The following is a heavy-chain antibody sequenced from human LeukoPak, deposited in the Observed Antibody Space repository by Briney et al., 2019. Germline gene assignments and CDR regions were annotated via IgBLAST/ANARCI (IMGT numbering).Heavy chain of an antibody. J-gene: IGHJ4*02. Sequence: GGSLRLSCVASGFKFDDYGMHWARQAPGKGLEWVSGISWNSGSIGYADSVKGRFTISRDNAKNSLYLQMNSLRAEDTALYYCAKDSSTYYYDSWGQGTLVTVSS. CDR3: AKDSSTYYYDS. D-gene: IGHD3-22*01. CDR2: ISWNSGSI. V-gene: IGHV3-9*01. CDR1: GFKFDDYG.